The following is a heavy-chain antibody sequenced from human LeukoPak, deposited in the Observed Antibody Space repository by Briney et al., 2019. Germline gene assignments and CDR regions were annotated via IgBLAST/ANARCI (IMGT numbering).Heavy chain of an antibody. V-gene: IGHV4-30-4*01. J-gene: IGHJ6*02. Sequence: SQTLSLTCTVSGGSISSGDYYWSWIRQPPGKGLEWIGYIYYSGSTNYNPSLKSRVTISVDTSKNQFSLKLSSVTAADTAVYYCARSGTITMVRGAPVYYYYGMDVWGQGTTVTVSS. D-gene: IGHD3-10*01. CDR2: IYYSGST. CDR3: ARSGTITMVRGAPVYYYYGMDV. CDR1: GGSISSGDYY.